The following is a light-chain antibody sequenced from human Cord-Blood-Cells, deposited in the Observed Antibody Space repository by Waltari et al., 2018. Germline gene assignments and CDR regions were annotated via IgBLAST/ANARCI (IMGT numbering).Light chain of an antibody. Sequence: QSALTQPASVSGSPGHSITISCTGTSSDVCGYNYVSWYQHHPGKAPKLMIYGVSNRPSGVSNRFAGAKSGNTASLTISGLQAEDGADYYCSSYTSSSTYVFGTGTKVTVL. CDR2: GVS. CDR3: SSYTSSSTYV. V-gene: IGLV2-14*03. CDR1: SSDVCGYNY. J-gene: IGLJ1*01.